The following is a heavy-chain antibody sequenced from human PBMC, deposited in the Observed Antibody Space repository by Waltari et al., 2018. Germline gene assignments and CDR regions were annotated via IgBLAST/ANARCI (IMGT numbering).Heavy chain of an antibody. J-gene: IGHJ4*02. D-gene: IGHD2-15*01. Sequence: VRPPPGNELEWIRQIHGSTERTTFNPSFASRVTVSLDTYNNQFSLKLTYATAAYTAVYYCARDRGRGLYLDTWGPGTLVTVSP. CDR2: IHGSTERT. V-gene: IGHV4-4*02. CDR3: ARDRGRGLYLDT.